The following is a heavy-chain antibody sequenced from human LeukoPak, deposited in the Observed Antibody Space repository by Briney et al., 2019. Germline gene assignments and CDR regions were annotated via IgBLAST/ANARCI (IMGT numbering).Heavy chain of an antibody. J-gene: IGHJ6*02. CDR1: GFTFSSYG. CDR2: ISYDGSNK. D-gene: IGHD3/OR15-3a*01. CDR3: AKWTAYYGMDV. Sequence: PGRSLRLPCAASGFTFSSYGMHWVRQAPGKGLEWGAVISYDGSNKYYADSVKGRFTISRDNSKNTLYLQMNSLRAEDTAVYYCAKWTAYYGMDVWGQGTTVTVSS. V-gene: IGHV3-30*18.